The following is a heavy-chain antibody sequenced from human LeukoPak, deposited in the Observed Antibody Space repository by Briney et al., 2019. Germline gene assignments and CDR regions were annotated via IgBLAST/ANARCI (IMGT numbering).Heavy chain of an antibody. CDR1: GGSISSYY. J-gene: IGHJ6*03. V-gene: IGHV4-4*07. Sequence: SETLSLTCTVSGGSISSYYWSWIRQPAGKGLEWIGRIYTSGSTNYNPSLKSRVTMSVDTSKNQFSLKLSSVTAADTAVYYCARESFGYSSSWSSYYYYYYMDVWGKGTTVTVSS. D-gene: IGHD6-13*01. CDR3: ARESFGYSSSWSSYYYYYYMDV. CDR2: IYTSGST.